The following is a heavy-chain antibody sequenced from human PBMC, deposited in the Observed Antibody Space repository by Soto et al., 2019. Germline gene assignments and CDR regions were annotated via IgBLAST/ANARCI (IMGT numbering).Heavy chain of an antibody. D-gene: IGHD3-3*01. V-gene: IGHV3-30*18. Sequence: PGWSLRLSCAASGFTFSRDGMHWVRQAPGKGLEWVAVISYDGSNKYYADSVKGRFTISRDNSKNTLYLQMNSLRAEDTAVYYSAKEGDEMIFGVVNDAFDIWGQGTMVTVSS. J-gene: IGHJ3*02. CDR2: ISYDGSNK. CDR1: GFTFSRDG. CDR3: AKEGDEMIFGVVNDAFDI.